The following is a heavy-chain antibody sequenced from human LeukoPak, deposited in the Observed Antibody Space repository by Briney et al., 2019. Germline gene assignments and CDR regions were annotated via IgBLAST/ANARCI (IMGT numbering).Heavy chain of an antibody. CDR2: IYYSGST. V-gene: IGHV4-39*07. CDR3: AREGGTVLY. CDR1: GGSISSSSYY. D-gene: IGHD1-26*01. J-gene: IGHJ3*01. Sequence: PSETLSLTCTVSGGSISSSSYYWGWIRQPPGKGLEWIGSIYYSGSTYYNPSLKSRVTISVDTSKNQFSLKLSSVTAADTAVYYCAREGGTVLYWGQGTMVTVSS.